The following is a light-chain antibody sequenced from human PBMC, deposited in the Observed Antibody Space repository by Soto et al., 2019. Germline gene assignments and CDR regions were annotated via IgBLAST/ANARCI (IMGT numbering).Light chain of an antibody. J-gene: IGLJ1*01. CDR1: SSDVGGYNY. V-gene: IGLV2-8*01. Sequence: QSVLTQPPSASGSPGQSVTISCTGTSSDVGGYNYVSWYQQHPGKAPKLMIYEVSKRPSGVPDRFSGSKSGNTASLTVSGLQAEDEADYYCSSYAGNKNVFGTGTKLPS. CDR3: SSYAGNKNV. CDR2: EVS.